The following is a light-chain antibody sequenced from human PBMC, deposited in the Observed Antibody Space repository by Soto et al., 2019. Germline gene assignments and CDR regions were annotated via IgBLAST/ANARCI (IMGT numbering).Light chain of an antibody. CDR1: RNDVGSYDL. CDR3: CSYAGSVTWV. CDR2: DVS. V-gene: IGLV2-23*02. J-gene: IGLJ3*02. Sequence: QSVLTQPASVSGSPGQSITISCTGTRNDVGSYDLVSWYQQYPGKAPKLMISDVSKRPSGVSNRFSGSKSGNTASLTISGLQAEDEADYYCCSYAGSVTWVFGGGTKVTVL.